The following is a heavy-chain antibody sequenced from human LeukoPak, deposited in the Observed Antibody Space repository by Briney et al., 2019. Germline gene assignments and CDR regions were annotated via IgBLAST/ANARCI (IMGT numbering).Heavy chain of an antibody. J-gene: IGHJ4*02. CDR3: AKERIFGFYFFDY. CDR2: IGGSGG. CDR1: GFTFSSYA. V-gene: IGHV3-23*01. Sequence: GGSLRLSCAASGFTFSSYAMNWVRQAPGKGLEWVSVIGGSGGTYADSVKGRFTISRDNSNNTLYLQVNSLRAEDTAVYYCAKERIFGFYFFDYWGQGTLVTVSS. D-gene: IGHD3-3*01.